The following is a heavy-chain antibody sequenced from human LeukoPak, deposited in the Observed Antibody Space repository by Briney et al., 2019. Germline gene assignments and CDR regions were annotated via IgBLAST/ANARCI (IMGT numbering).Heavy chain of an antibody. CDR1: GFTFSSYG. D-gene: IGHD2-2*01. J-gene: IGHJ4*02. CDR3: AIPRRDIVVVPAAIDY. V-gene: IGHV3-30*03. CDR2: ISYDGSNK. Sequence: AGGSLRLSCAASGFTFSSYGMHWVRQAPGKGREWVAVISYDGSNKYYADSVKGRFTISRDNSKNTLYLQMNSLSAEDTAVYYCAIPRRDIVVVPAAIDYWGQGTLVTASS.